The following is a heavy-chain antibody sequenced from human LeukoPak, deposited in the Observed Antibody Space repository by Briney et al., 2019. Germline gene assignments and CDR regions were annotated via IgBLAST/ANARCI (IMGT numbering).Heavy chain of an antibody. Sequence: SETLSLTCTVSGGSISSYYWSWIRQPPGKGLEWIGYIYYSGSTNYSPSLKSRVTISVDTSKNQFSLKLSSVTAADTAVYYCARATYYYDSSGYYYPSWGQGTLVTVSS. D-gene: IGHD3-22*01. CDR2: IYYSGST. CDR3: ARATYYYDSSGYYYPS. J-gene: IGHJ5*02. CDR1: GGSISSYY. V-gene: IGHV4-59*01.